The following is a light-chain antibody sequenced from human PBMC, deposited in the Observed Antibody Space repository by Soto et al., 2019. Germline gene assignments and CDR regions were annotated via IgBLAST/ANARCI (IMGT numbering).Light chain of an antibody. CDR3: AAWDDTLNGPR. J-gene: IGLJ2*01. CDR2: ATN. CDR1: KSNVGRNA. V-gene: IGLV1-44*01. Sequence: QSVLTQPHSASGTPGQSVTISCSGSKSNVGRNAVSWYQQVPGMAPKLLVFATNKRPSGVPVRFSGSASGASASLAISGLQSEDEADYYCAAWDDTLNGPRFGGGTKLTV.